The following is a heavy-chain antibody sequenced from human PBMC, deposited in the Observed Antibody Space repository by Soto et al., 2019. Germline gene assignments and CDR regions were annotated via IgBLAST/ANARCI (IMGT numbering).Heavy chain of an antibody. CDR3: TTYSSGCNWFDP. Sequence: EVQLLESGGDLVKPGGSLRLSCAASGFTFSNAWMSWVRQAPGKGLEWVGRIKRKTDGGTTDSAAPVKGRFIISRDDSKNTLYLQMNSLKTEDTAVYYCTTYSSGCNWFDPWGQGTLVTVSS. J-gene: IGHJ5*02. D-gene: IGHD6-19*01. CDR2: IKRKTDGGTT. CDR1: GFTFSNAW. V-gene: IGHV3-15*01.